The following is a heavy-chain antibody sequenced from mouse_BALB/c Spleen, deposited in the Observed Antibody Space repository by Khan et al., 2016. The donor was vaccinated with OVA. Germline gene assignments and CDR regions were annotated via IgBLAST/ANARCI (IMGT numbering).Heavy chain of an antibody. Sequence: EVQLQQSGPELVKPGASVKMSCKASGYTFTRYVMHWVKQKPGQGLEWIGYINPYNDGTKYNEKFKGKATLTSDKSSSTAYMEISSLTSEYSAVYYCVRPGNRYERVFDYWGQGTTLTVSS. CDR1: GYTFTRYV. J-gene: IGHJ2*01. V-gene: IGHV1S136*01. CDR3: VRPGNRYERVFDY. D-gene: IGHD2-14*01. CDR2: INPYNDGT.